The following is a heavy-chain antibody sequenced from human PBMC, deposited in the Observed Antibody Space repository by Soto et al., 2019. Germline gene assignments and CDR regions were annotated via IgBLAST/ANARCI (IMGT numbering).Heavy chain of an antibody. Sequence: GGSLRLSCAASGFTFSSYAMSWVRQAPGKGLEWVSAISGSGGSTYYADSVKGRFTISRDNSKNTLYLQMNSLRAEDTAVYYCAKLLSTQGYCSGGSCPPSDYYYYGMDVWGQGTTVTVSS. V-gene: IGHV3-23*01. D-gene: IGHD2-15*01. CDR3: AKLLSTQGYCSGGSCPPSDYYYYGMDV. CDR1: GFTFSSYA. CDR2: ISGSGGST. J-gene: IGHJ6*02.